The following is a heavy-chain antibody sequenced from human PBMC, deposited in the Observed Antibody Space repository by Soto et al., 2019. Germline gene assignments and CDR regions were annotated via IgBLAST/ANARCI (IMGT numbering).Heavy chain of an antibody. CDR2: ISYDGSNK. J-gene: IGHJ4*02. V-gene: IGHV3-30-3*01. CDR3: ATYYYDSSGYPRRALDY. D-gene: IGHD3-22*01. Sequence: QVQLVESGGGVVQPGRSLRLSCAASGFTFSSYAMHWVRQAPGKGLEWVAVISYDGSNKYYADSVKGRFTISRDNSKNTLYLQMNSLRAEDTAVYYCATYYYDSSGYPRRALDYWGQGNLVTVSS. CDR1: GFTFSSYA.